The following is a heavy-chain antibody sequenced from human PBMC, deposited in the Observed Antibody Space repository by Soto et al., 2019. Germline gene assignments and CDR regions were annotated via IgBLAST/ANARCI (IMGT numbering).Heavy chain of an antibody. D-gene: IGHD2-8*01. CDR2: IYYSGST. CDR3: ARSPPYCTNGVCYAMSHSSGWYSIDY. Sequence: PSETLSLTCTVSGGSISSYYWGWIRQPPGKGLEWIGYIYYSGSTNYNPSLKSRVTISVDTSKNQFSLKLSSVTAADTAVYYCARSPPYCTNGVCYAMSHSSGWYSIDYWGQGTLVTVSS. CDR1: GGSISSYY. V-gene: IGHV4-59*01. J-gene: IGHJ4*02.